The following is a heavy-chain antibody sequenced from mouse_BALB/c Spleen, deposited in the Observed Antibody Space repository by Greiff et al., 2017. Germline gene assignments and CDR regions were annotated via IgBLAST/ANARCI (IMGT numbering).Heavy chain of an antibody. J-gene: IGHJ1*01. Sequence: EVQLVESGGGLVQPGGSRKLSCAASGFTFSSFGMHWVRQAPEKGLEWVAYISSSSSTIYYADTVKGRFTISRDNPKNTLFLQMTSLRSEDTAMYDCARPSRDDEYGRDWYFDDWGAGTTVTVSA. CDR2: ISSSSSTI. CDR3: ARPSRDDEYGRDWYFDD. V-gene: IGHV5-17*02. D-gene: IGHD1-2*01. CDR1: GFTFSSFG.